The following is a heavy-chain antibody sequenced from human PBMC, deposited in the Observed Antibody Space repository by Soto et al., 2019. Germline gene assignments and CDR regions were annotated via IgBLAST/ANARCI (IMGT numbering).Heavy chain of an antibody. J-gene: IGHJ3*02. CDR2: IYWDDDK. V-gene: IGHV2-5*02. D-gene: IGHD2-8*01. CDR3: AHSRGYCTNGVCYEEYAFDI. CDR1: GFSLSTSGVG. Sequence: QITLKESGPPLVKPTQTLTLTCTFSGFSLSTSGVGVGWIRQPPGKALEWLALIYWDDDKRYSPSLKSRLTITKDTSKNQVDLTMTNMDPVDTATYYCAHSRGYCTNGVCYEEYAFDIWGQGTMVTVSS.